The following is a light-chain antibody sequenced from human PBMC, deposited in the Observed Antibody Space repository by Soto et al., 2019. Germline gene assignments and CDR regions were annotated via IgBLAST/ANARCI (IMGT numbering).Light chain of an antibody. CDR1: QGVRNY. Sequence: DTQLTQSPSSLSASVGDRVTFTCQASQGVRNYLNWYQQKSGQAPKLLIHDASNLQTGAPSRFSGSGSGTEFTLTISSLQPDDFATYYCQQYNSYSWTFGQGTKVDIK. J-gene: IGKJ1*01. CDR3: QQYNSYSWT. V-gene: IGKV1-33*01. CDR2: DAS.